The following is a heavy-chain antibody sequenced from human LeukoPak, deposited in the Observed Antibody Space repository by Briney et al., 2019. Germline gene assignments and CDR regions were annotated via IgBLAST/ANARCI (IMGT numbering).Heavy chain of an antibody. Sequence: GGSLRLSCAASGFTFSSYSMSWVRQAPGKGLEWVANIKQGGSEKYYVDSVKGRFTISRDNAKNSLYLQMNSLRAEDTAVYYCARADYDYVWGSYRQYYFDYWGQGTLVTVSS. CDR1: GFTFSSYS. CDR2: IKQGGSEK. J-gene: IGHJ4*02. CDR3: ARADYDYVWGSYRQYYFDY. D-gene: IGHD3-16*02. V-gene: IGHV3-7*01.